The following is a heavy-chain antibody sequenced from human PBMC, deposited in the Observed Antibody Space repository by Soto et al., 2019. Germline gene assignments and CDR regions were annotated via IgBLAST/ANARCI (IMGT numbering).Heavy chain of an antibody. CDR3: AREGASGSHIGY. CDR1: GGTFSSYA. V-gene: IGHV1-69*01. D-gene: IGHD3-22*01. CDR2: IIPIFGTA. J-gene: IGHJ4*02. Sequence: QVQLVQSGAEVKKPGSSVKVSCKASGGTFSSYAISGLRQAPGQGLEWMGGIIPIFGTADYAQKFQGRVTITADESTSTAYMELSSLRSEDTAVYYCAREGASGSHIGYWGQGTLVTVSS.